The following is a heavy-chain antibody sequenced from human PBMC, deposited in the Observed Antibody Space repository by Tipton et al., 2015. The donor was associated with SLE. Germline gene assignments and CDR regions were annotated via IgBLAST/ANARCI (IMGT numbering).Heavy chain of an antibody. CDR1: GGSISSGDYY. CDR2: INHSGST. CDR3: ASGKYDQGDDY. Sequence: TLSLTCTVSGGSISSGDYYWSWIRQPPGKGLEWIGEINHSGSTNYNPSLKSRVTISVDTSKNQFSLKLSSVTAADTAVYYCASGKYDQGDDYWGQGTLVTVSS. V-gene: IGHV4-30-4*01. J-gene: IGHJ4*02. D-gene: IGHD3-16*01.